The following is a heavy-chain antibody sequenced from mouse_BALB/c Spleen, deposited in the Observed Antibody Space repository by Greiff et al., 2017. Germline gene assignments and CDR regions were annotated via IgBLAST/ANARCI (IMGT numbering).Heavy chain of an antibody. J-gene: IGHJ4*01. CDR3: AREGGAYYGQPLDY. V-gene: IGHV5-6-5*01. D-gene: IGHD2-10*01. CDR2: ISSGGST. CDR1: GFTFSSYA. Sequence: EVHLVESGGGLVKPGGSLKLSCAASGFTFSSYAMSWVRQTPEKRLEWVASISSGGSTYYPDSVKGRFTISRDNARNILYLQMSSLRSEDTAMYYCAREGGAYYGQPLDYWGQGTSVTVSS.